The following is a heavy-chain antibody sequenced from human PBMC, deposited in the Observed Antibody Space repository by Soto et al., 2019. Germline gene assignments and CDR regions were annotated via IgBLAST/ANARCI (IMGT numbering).Heavy chain of an antibody. J-gene: IGHJ5*02. CDR3: ARGARWASRGLVHP. D-gene: IGHD1-26*01. CDR1: GYTFTGYF. CDR2: INPNTGGT. V-gene: IGHV1-2*02. Sequence: QVQLVQSGAEVKKPGASVKVSCMASGYTFTGYFIHWVREVPGQGLEYMGWINPNTGGTDYAQKFQGRVTMTRDTSIRPGFMEMKRLTSYDTALYYCARGARWASRGLVHPWGQGTLVTVSS.